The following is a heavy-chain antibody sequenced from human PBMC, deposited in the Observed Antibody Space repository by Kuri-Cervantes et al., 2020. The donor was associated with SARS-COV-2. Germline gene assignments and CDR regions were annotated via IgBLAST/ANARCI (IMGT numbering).Heavy chain of an antibody. J-gene: IGHJ4*02. V-gene: IGHV1-18*01. CDR2: ISAYNGNT. Sequence: ASVKVSCKASGGTFSSYAISWVRQTPGQGLEWMGWISAYNGNTNYAQKLQGRVTMTTDTSTSTAYMELRSLRSDDTAVYYCAGGYLFDYWGQGTLVTVSS. CDR3: AGGYLFDY. D-gene: IGHD3-16*02. CDR1: GGTFSSYA.